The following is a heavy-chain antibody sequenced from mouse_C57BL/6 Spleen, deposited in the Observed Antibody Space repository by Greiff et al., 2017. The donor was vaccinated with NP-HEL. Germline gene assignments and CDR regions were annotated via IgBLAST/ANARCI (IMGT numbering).Heavy chain of an antibody. J-gene: IGHJ4*01. CDR2: ILPGSGST. Sequence: QVQLKESGAELMKPGASVKLSCKATGYTFTGYWIGWVKQRPGHGLEWIGEILPGSGSTNYNEKFKGKATLTADTSSTTAYMQLSSLTTEDSAIYYCARSAGEEDYAMDYWGQGTSVTVSS. V-gene: IGHV1-9*01. CDR3: ARSAGEEDYAMDY. CDR1: GYTFTGYW. D-gene: IGHD4-1*01.